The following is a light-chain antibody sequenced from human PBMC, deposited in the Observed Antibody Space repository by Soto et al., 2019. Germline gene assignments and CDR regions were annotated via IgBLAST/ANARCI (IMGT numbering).Light chain of an antibody. V-gene: IGKV3-20*01. CDR2: GTS. CDR3: QQYDNSIT. Sequence: EIVLTQSPDTLSLSPGDSATLSCRASQSVSSNYVAWYQQKPGQAPRLLIYGTSSRATGIPDRFSGSGSGTDFTISISRLEPEDFAVFYCQQYDNSITFGQGTRLEIE. J-gene: IGKJ5*01. CDR1: QSVSSNY.